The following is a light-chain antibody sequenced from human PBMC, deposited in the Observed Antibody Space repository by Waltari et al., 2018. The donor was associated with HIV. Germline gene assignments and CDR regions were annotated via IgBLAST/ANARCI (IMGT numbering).Light chain of an antibody. V-gene: IGKV4-1*01. CDR1: RTVLSNSDNWNY. CDR3: QQYYTVRPT. CDR2: WAS. Sequence: DIVMTQSPDSLAVSLGERATFHCRSNRTVLSNSDNWNYLAWDQQKTGQSPNVLIYWASTRQSGVPDRLSASGSGTNFSLTISSLQAADVAVYYCQQYYTVRPTFGGGTKVEIK. J-gene: IGKJ4*01.